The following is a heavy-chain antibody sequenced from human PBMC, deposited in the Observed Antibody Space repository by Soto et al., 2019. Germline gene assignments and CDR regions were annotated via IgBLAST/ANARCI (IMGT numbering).Heavy chain of an antibody. D-gene: IGHD1-1*01. CDR1: GFTFGDYW. J-gene: IGHJ6*02. V-gene: IGHV3-7*05. CDR2: MNQDGSEK. Sequence: PGGSLRLSCTVSGFTFGDYWMTWVRQAPGKGLEWVANMNQDGSEKYYVDSVQGRFAISRDNAKNSLYLQVHSLSAEDTAVYYCASQRVSYAMDVWGQGTTVTVSS. CDR3: ASQRVSYAMDV.